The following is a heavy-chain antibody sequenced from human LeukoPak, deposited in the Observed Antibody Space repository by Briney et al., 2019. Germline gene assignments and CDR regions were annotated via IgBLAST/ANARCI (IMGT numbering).Heavy chain of an antibody. CDR3: ARYGDPNYYFDH. V-gene: IGHV4-4*07. J-gene: IGHJ4*02. CDR2: VYTSGDA. CDR1: GDSISSYY. D-gene: IGHD2-21*02. Sequence: KPSETLSLTCTVSGDSISSYYWSWIRQPAGKGLEWIGRVYTSGDARYNPSLESRVTMSLDTAKNQFSLRLTSVTAADTAVYYCARYGDPNYYFDHWGQGTRVTVSS.